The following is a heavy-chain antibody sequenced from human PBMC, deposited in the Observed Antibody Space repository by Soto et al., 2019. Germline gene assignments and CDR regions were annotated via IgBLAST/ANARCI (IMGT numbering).Heavy chain of an antibody. CDR1: GGSISSYY. V-gene: IGHV4-59*01. CDR2: IYYSGST. J-gene: IGHJ4*02. CDR3: VSGYYFSPFDY. D-gene: IGHD3-22*01. Sequence: TLSLTCPVSGGSISSYYWSWIRQPPGQGLEWIGYIYYSGSTNYNPSLKSRVTISVDTSKNQFSLKLSSVTAADTAVYYCVSGYYFSPFDYWGQGTLVTSPQ.